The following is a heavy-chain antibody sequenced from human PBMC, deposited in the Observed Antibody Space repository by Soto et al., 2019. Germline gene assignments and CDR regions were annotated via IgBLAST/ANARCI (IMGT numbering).Heavy chain of an antibody. Sequence: GGSLRLSCADSGFTFSSYWMSWVRQAPGKGLEWVANIKQDGSEKYYVDSVKGRFTISRDNAKNSLYLQMNSLRAEDTAVYYCARSPDIVVVTAWGQGTLVTVSS. CDR3: ARSPDIVVVTA. CDR2: IKQDGSEK. CDR1: GFTFSSYW. V-gene: IGHV3-7*03. J-gene: IGHJ4*02. D-gene: IGHD2-21*02.